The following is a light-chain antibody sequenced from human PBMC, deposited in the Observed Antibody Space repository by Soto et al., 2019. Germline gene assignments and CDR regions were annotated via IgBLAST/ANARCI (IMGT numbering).Light chain of an antibody. CDR3: SSYAGGNNLV. V-gene: IGLV2-8*01. CDR1: SSDVGGYNF. CDR2: EVS. Sequence: QSVLTQPPSASGSPGQSVTISCTGTSSDVGGYNFVSWYQQHPGKAPKLMIYEVSKRPSGVPDRFSGSKSGNTASLTVSGLQAEYEADYYCSSYAGGNNLVFGGGTKVTVL. J-gene: IGLJ2*01.